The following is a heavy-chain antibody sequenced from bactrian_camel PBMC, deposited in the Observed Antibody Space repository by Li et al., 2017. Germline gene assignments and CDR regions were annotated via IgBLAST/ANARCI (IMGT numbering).Heavy chain of an antibody. V-gene: IGHV3-3*01. CDR1: GSTAGAYN. CDR2: IDSHGAI. CDR3: AVDFEFGMTADQALAVLGTLFEYRN. J-gene: IGHJ4*01. Sequence: VQLVESGGGSVQAGGSLRLTCAASGSTAGAYNMGWFRQSPGKSREGVAVIDSHGAIAYRDSVKGRFTISKDDSKNTLYLHMNDLNPEDTAIYYCAVDFEFGMTADQALAVLGTLFEYRNWGQGTQVTVS. D-gene: IGHD3*01.